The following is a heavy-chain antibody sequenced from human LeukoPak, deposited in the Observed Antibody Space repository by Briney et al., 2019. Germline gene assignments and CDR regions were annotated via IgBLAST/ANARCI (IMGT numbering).Heavy chain of an antibody. J-gene: IGHJ6*03. V-gene: IGHV4-34*01. CDR3: ARGHYDFWSGYYTGLSENYMDV. CDR2: INHSGST. CDR1: GGSFSGYY. D-gene: IGHD3-3*01. Sequence: PSETLSLTCAVYGGSFSGYYWSWIRQPPGKGLEWIGEINHSGSTNYNPSLKSRVTISVDTSKNQFSLKLSSVTAADTAVHYCARGHYDFWSGYYTGLSENYMDVWGKGTTVTVSS.